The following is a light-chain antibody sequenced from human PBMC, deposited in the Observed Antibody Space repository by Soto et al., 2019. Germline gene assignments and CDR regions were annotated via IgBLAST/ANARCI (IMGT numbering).Light chain of an antibody. CDR1: QSISSW. CDR3: QQLET. V-gene: IGKV1-5*03. CDR2: KAS. Sequence: DIQMTQSPSTLSASVGDRFTITCRASQSISSWLAWYQQKPGKAPKLLIYKASSLESGVPSRFSGSGSGTEFTLTISSLQPDDFATYYCQQLETFGQGTKVEIK. J-gene: IGKJ1*01.